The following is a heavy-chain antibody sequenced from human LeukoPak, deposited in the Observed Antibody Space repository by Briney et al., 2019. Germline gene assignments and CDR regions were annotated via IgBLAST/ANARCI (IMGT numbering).Heavy chain of an antibody. CDR2: IYYSGST. J-gene: IGHJ6*02. D-gene: IGHD2-2*02. Sequence: PSQTLSLTCTVSGGSISSGDYYWRWIRQPPGKGLEWIGYIYYSGSTYYNPSLKSRVTISVDTSKNQFSLKLSSVTAADTAVYYCARQAAVPAAIRVVEADYYYYYGMDVWGQGTTVTVSS. CDR3: ARQAAVPAAIRVVEADYYYYYGMDV. V-gene: IGHV4-30-4*01. CDR1: GGSISSGDYY.